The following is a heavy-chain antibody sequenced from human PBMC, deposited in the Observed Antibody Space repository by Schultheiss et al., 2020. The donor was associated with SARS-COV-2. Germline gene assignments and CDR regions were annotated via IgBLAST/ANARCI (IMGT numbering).Heavy chain of an antibody. Sequence: SQTLSLTCTVSGGSISSGGYYWSWIRQHPGKGLEWIGYIYYSGSTYYNPSLKSRVTISVDTSKNQFSLKLSSETAADTAVYYCARGGSYYYDSSGYSQGDYWGQGTLVTVSS. CDR2: IYYSGST. J-gene: IGHJ4*02. CDR1: GGSISSGGYY. D-gene: IGHD3-22*01. CDR3: ARGGSYYYDSSGYSQGDY. V-gene: IGHV4-31*03.